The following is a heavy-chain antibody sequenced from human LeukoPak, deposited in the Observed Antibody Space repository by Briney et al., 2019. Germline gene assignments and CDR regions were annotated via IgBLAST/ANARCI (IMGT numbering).Heavy chain of an antibody. CDR3: ARDDQKWELPFDY. D-gene: IGHD1-26*01. V-gene: IGHV3-74*01. CDR2: INSDGSST. CDR1: GFTFSNYW. J-gene: IGHJ4*02. Sequence: GGSLRLSCAASGFTFSNYWMHWVRQAPGKGLVWVSQINSDGSSTTYADSVKGRFTISRDNAKNTLYLQMNSLKAEDTAVYYCARDDQKWELPFDYGGQGTLVTVSS.